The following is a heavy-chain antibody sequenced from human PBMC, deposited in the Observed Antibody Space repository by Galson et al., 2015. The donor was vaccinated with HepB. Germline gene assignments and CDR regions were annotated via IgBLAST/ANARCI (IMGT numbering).Heavy chain of an antibody. J-gene: IGHJ5*02. CDR1: GFTFTSSA. Sequence: SVKVSCKASGFTFTSSAVQWVRQARGQRLEWIGWIVVGSGNTNYAQKFQERVTITRDMSTSTAYMELSSLRSEDTAVYYCAAGGYCSGGSCPWGQGTLVTVSS. CDR2: IVVGSGNT. V-gene: IGHV1-58*01. D-gene: IGHD2-15*01. CDR3: AAGGYCSGGSCP.